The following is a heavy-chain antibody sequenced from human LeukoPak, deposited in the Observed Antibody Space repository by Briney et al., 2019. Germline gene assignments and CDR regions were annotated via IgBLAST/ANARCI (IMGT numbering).Heavy chain of an antibody. CDR2: ISAYNGNT. D-gene: IGHD3-9*01. CDR3: ARETSDILTRNQIGYGMDV. Sequence: ASVRLSCKASGYTFTSYGISWVRQAPGQGLEWMGWISAYNGNTNYAQKLRGRVTMTTDTSTSTAYMELRSLRSDDTAVYYCARETSDILTRNQIGYGMDVWGQATRVTVSS. CDR1: GYTFTSYG. J-gene: IGHJ6*02. V-gene: IGHV1-18*01.